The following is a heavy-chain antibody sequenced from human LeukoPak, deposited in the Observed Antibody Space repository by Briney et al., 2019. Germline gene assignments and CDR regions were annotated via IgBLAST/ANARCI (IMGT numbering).Heavy chain of an antibody. Sequence: GRSLRLSCAASGFTFSSYGMHWVRQAPGKGLEWVAVISYDGSNKYYADSVKGRFTISRDNSKNTLYLQMNSLRAEDTAVYYCAKDHLRYFDSNLFDYWGQGTLVTVSS. CDR3: AKDHLRYFDSNLFDY. D-gene: IGHD3-9*01. CDR1: GFTFSSYG. J-gene: IGHJ4*02. V-gene: IGHV3-30*18. CDR2: ISYDGSNK.